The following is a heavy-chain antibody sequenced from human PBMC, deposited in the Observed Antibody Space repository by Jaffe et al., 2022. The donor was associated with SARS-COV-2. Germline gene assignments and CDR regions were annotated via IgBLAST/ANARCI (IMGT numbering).Heavy chain of an antibody. CDR3: AKGRLAAAGGFHYFDY. Sequence: EVQLLESGGGLVQPGGSLRLSCAASGFTFSSYAMSWVRQAPGKGLEWVSAISGSGGSTYYADSVKGRFTISRDNSKNTLYLQMNSLRAEDTAVYYCAKGRLAAAGGFHYFDYWGQGTLVTVSS. CDR1: GFTFSSYA. D-gene: IGHD6-13*01. J-gene: IGHJ4*02. CDR2: ISGSGGST. V-gene: IGHV3-23*01.